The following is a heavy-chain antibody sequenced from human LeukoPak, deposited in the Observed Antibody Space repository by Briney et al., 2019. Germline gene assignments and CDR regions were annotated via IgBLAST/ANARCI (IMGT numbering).Heavy chain of an antibody. Sequence: GGSLRLSCAASGFTVSSNYMSWVRQAPGKGLEWVSVIYSGGSTYYADSVKGRFTISRDNSKNTLYLQMNSLRAEDTAVYYCARADYGDYGTFDYWGQGTLVTVSS. J-gene: IGHJ4*02. CDR3: ARADYGDYGTFDY. D-gene: IGHD4-17*01. V-gene: IGHV3-66*01. CDR1: GFTVSSNY. CDR2: IYSGGST.